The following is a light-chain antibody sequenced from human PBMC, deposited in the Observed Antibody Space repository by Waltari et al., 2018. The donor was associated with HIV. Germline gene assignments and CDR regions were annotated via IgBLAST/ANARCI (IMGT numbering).Light chain of an antibody. V-gene: IGLV2-11*01. CDR3: CSYAGSYTYV. CDR1: SSDVGDYNY. J-gene: IGLJ1*01. Sequence: QSALTQPRSVSGSPGQSVTISCTGTSSDVGDYNYVSWYQQHPGKAPKPMIYDVSKRPSGVPDRFAGSKPGNAASLTISGLQAENEAEYYCCSYAGSYTYVFGTGTKVTVL. CDR2: DVS.